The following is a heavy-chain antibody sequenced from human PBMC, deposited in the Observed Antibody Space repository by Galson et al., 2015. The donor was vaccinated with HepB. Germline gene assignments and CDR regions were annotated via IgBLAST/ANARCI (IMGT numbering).Heavy chain of an antibody. D-gene: IGHD3-3*02. J-gene: IGHJ4*02. Sequence: SLRLSCAASGFTFSSYAMSWVRQAPGKGLEWVSGISGSGGSTYYADSVKGRFTISRDNSKNTLYLQMNSLRAEDTAVYYCAKATHFWSGYPDCWGQGTLVTVSS. CDR3: AKATHFWSGYPDC. CDR2: ISGSGGST. CDR1: GFTFSSYA. V-gene: IGHV3-23*01.